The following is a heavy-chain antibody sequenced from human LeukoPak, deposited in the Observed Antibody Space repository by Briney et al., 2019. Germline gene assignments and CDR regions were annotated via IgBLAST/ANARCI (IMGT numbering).Heavy chain of an antibody. V-gene: IGHV1-24*01. CDR3: ARDIEYYYDSSGYYELDY. CDR2: FDPEDGET. J-gene: IGHJ4*02. D-gene: IGHD3-22*01. CDR1: GYTLTELS. Sequence: ASVKVSCKVSGYTLTELSMHWVRQAPGKGLERMGGFDPEDGETIYAQKFQGRVTMTTDTSTSTAYMELRSLRSDDTAVYYCARDIEYYYDSSGYYELDYWGQGTLVTVSS.